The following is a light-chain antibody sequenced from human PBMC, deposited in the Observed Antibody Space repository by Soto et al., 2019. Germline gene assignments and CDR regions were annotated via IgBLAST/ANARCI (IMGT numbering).Light chain of an antibody. CDR1: SSDVGRYTY. CDR3: TSYTSTSTPYV. J-gene: IGLJ1*01. Sequence: QSALTQPASVSGSPGQSITISCAGTSSDVGRYTYVSWYQQHPGKAPKLIIYDVYNRPSGVSNRFSGSKSGNTAPLTISGLQAEDEADYYCTSYTSTSTPYVFGGGTKVTVL. V-gene: IGLV2-14*01. CDR2: DVY.